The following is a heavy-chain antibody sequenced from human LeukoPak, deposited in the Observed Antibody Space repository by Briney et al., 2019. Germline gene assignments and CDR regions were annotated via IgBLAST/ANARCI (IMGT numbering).Heavy chain of an antibody. D-gene: IGHD3-9*01. Sequence: ASVKVSCKASGYTFTGYYMHWVRQTPGQGLEWMGWINPNSGDTNYAQKFKGGVTMTRDRSISTGYMELSRLGSDDTAVYYCARVYDILTGYSDWFDPWGQGTLVTVSS. CDR1: GYTFTGYY. V-gene: IGHV1-2*02. CDR3: ARVYDILTGYSDWFDP. J-gene: IGHJ5*02. CDR2: INPNSGDT.